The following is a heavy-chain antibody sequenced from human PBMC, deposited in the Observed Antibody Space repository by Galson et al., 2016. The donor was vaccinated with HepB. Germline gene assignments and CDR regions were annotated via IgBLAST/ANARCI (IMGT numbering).Heavy chain of an antibody. Sequence: SGGSLNNYYWTWIRQPPGKGLQWIGDIYYSGSIKYNPALESRVAISVDTSKNQFSLRLNSVTATDTAVYYCARLAWGLRKRFDYWGQGTLVTVTS. CDR1: GGSLNNYY. CDR3: ARLAWGLRKRFDY. CDR2: IYYSGSI. D-gene: IGHD5/OR15-5a*01. J-gene: IGHJ4*02. V-gene: IGHV4-59*01.